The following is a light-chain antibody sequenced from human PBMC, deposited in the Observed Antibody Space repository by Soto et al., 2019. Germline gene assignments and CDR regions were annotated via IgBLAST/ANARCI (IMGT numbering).Light chain of an antibody. CDR3: SSYTSSSTVV. CDR1: SXDVGGYNY. CDR2: DVS. V-gene: IGLV2-14*01. J-gene: IGLJ2*01. Sequence: QSALTQPASVSGSPGQSITISCTGXSXDVGGYNYVSWYQQHPGKAPKLMIYDVSNRPSGVSNRFSGSKSGNTASLTISGLQAEDEADYYCSSYTSSSTVVFGGGTKLTVL.